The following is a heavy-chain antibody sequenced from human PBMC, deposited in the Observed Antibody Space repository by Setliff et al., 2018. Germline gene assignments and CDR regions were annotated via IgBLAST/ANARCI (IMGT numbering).Heavy chain of an antibody. Sequence: PGESLKISCKGSGYSFTSYWIGWVRQMPGKGLEWMGIIYPGDSDTRYSPFFQGQVTISADKSISTAYLQWSSLKAPDTAMYYCARPAAGYPYGMDVWGQGTTVTVSS. J-gene: IGHJ6*02. D-gene: IGHD3-9*01. CDR2: IYPGDSDT. CDR3: ARPAAGYPYGMDV. CDR1: GYSFTSYW. V-gene: IGHV5-51*01.